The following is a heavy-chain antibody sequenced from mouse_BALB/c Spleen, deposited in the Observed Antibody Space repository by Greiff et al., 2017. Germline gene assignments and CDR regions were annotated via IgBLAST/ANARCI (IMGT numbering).Heavy chain of an antibody. CDR3: ARPYYDYGFAY. D-gene: IGHD1-2*01. CDR1: GYAFSSYW. Sequence: QVQLQQSGAELVRPGSSVKISCKASGYAFSSYWMNWVKQRPGQGLEWIGQIYPGDGDTNYNGKFKGKATLTADKSSSTAYMQLSSLTSEDSAVYFCARPYYDYGFAYWGQGTLVTVSA. CDR2: IYPGDGDT. V-gene: IGHV1-80*01. J-gene: IGHJ3*01.